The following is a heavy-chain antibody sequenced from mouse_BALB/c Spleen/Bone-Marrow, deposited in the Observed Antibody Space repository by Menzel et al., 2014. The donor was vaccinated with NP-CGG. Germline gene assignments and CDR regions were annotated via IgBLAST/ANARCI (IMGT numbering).Heavy chain of an antibody. Sequence: VQLQQSGVELIKPGASVKLSCKASGNTFTSYGINWVRQKPEQGLEWIGWIFPGDSTTKYNEKFKGKATLSTDKSSSTVHMQLSRLTSEDSAVYFCVRSRPRDWYFDVWGAGTTVTISS. CDR2: IFPGDSTT. CDR3: VRSRPRDWYFDV. CDR1: GNTFTSYG. V-gene: IGHV1S56*01. D-gene: IGHD1-2*01. J-gene: IGHJ1*01.